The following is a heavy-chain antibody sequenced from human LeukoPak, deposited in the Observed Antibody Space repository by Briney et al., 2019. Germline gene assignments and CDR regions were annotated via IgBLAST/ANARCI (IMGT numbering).Heavy chain of an antibody. CDR2: IWYDGSNK. CDR1: GFTFSSYG. CDR3: ARDPDDYGDYSYFDY. V-gene: IGHV3-33*01. Sequence: GGSLRLSCAATGFTFSSYGMHWVRQAPGKGLEWVAVIWYDGSNKYYADSVKGRFTISRDNSKNTLFLQMNSLRAEDTAVYYCARDPDDYGDYSYFDYWGQGTLVTVSS. J-gene: IGHJ4*02. D-gene: IGHD4-17*01.